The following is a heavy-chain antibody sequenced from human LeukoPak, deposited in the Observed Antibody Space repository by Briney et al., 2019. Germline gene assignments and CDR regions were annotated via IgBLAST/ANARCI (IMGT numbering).Heavy chain of an antibody. CDR2: IYHSGST. CDR3: ARENSPFDY. V-gene: IGHV4-38-2*02. Sequence: SETLSLTCAVSGYSISSGYYWGWIRQPPGKGLEWIGSIYHSGSTYYNLSLKSRVTISVDTSKNQFSLKLSSVTAADTAVYYCARENSPFDYWGQGTLVTVSS. CDR1: GYSISSGYY. J-gene: IGHJ4*02.